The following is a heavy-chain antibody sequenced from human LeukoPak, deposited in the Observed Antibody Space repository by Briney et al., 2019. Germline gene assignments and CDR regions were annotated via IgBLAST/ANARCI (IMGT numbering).Heavy chain of an antibody. J-gene: IGHJ4*02. D-gene: IGHD6-13*01. CDR3: ARGGSSWYRRFDY. CDR2: IYYSVST. V-gene: IGHV4-59*01. CDR1: GGSISSYY. Sequence: SETLSLTCTVSGGSISSYYWSWSRQPPGKGLEVIGYIYYSVSTDSNPSLKSRVTISVDTSKTQFSLKLSSVTAADTGVYYCARGGSSWYRRFDYWGEGTLVTVSS.